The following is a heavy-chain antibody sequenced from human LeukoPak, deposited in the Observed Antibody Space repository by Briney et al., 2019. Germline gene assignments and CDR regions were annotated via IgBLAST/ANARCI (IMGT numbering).Heavy chain of an antibody. J-gene: IGHJ4*02. V-gene: IGHV3-74*01. Sequence: GGSLRLSCAASGFTFSTYWIHWVRQAPGKGLVWVSRISSDGSSTTYADSVKGRLTISRDNAKNTLYLQMNSLRAEDAAVYSCAREGVATTSFDYWGQGTLVTVSS. CDR1: GFTFSTYW. CDR3: AREGVATTSFDY. D-gene: IGHD5-12*01. CDR2: ISSDGSST.